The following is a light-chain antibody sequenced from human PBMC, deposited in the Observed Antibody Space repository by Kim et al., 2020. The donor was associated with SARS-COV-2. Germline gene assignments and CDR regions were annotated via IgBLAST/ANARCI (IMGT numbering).Light chain of an antibody. CDR1: QDIGIW. J-gene: IGKJ4*01. V-gene: IGKV1-12*01. CDR2: AAS. Sequence: DIQMTQSPSSVSASVGDRVTITCRASQDIGIWLAWYQQKPGKAPNLLIYAASSLQSEVPSRFSGSKSGTDFTLTISSLQPEDFATYYCQQADSFPPALTFGGGTKVDIK. CDR3: QQADSFPPALT.